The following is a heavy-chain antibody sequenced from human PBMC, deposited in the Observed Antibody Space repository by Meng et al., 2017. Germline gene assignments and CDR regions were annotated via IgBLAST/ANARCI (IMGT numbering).Heavy chain of an antibody. J-gene: IGHJ5*02. CDR2: ISDSGGNT. CDR3: AKGSTVTLTGWFDP. Sequence: GGSLRLSCAASGFTFSSYAMSWVRQAPGKGLEWVSGISDSGGNTYYADSVKGRFTISRDNSKNTLYLQMNSLRAEDTAVYYCAKGSTVTLTGWFDPWGQGTLVTGS. CDR1: GFTFSSYA. V-gene: IGHV3-23*01. D-gene: IGHD4-17*01.